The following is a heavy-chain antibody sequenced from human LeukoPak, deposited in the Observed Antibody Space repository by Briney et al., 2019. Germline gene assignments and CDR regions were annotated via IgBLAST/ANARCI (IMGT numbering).Heavy chain of an antibody. CDR2: ISTYNRNT. V-gene: IGHV1-18*04. CDR1: GYTFTGYY. CDR3: ARDEITMVRGVRVYYYYGMDV. J-gene: IGHJ6*02. D-gene: IGHD3-10*01. Sequence: ASVKVSCKASGYTFTGYYMHWVRQAPGQGLEWVGWISTYNRNTNYAQKLQGRVTMTTDTSTRTAYMELRSLRSDDTAVYYCARDEITMVRGVRVYYYYGMDVWGQGTTVTVSS.